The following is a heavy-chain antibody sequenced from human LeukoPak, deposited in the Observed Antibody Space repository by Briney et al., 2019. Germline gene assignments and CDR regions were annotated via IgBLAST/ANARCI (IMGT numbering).Heavy chain of an antibody. V-gene: IGHV4-34*01. D-gene: IGHD2-15*01. CDR2: INDSGSV. Sequence: SETLSLTCAVYSGSFSGYYWSWIRQPPRKGVEWIGEINDSGSVNYNPSLKNRVTLSVDTSKNQFSLRLSSVAAADTAVYYCARRLVDSGASQVSDDWGQGTLVTASS. CDR1: SGSFSGYY. J-gene: IGHJ4*02. CDR3: ARRLVDSGASQVSDD.